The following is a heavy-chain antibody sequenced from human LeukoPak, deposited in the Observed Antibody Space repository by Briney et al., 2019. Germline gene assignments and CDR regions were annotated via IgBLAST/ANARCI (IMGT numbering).Heavy chain of an antibody. J-gene: IGHJ6*03. D-gene: IGHD3-3*01. V-gene: IGHV1-69*05. CDR2: IIPIFGTA. CDR3: ARGPIFGKYYYYMDV. CDR1: GGTFSSYA. Sequence: SVKVSCKASGGTFSSYAISWVRQAPGQGLEWMGGIIPIFGTANHAQKFQGRVTITTDESTSTAYMELSSLRSEDTAVYYCARGPIFGKYYYYMDVWGKGTTVTVSS.